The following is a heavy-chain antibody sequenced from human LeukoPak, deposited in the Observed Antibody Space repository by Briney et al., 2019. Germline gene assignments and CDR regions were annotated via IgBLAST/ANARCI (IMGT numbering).Heavy chain of an antibody. CDR1: GYSLTSYW. Sequence: GESLKISCKGSGYSLTSYWIGWVRQFPGKGLEWMGIIFPGDSDTRYSPSFQGQVTISTDKSISTAYLQWSSLKASDTAMYYCATSTGRTIGGVIVTDYYDGMDVWGQGTPVTVSS. CDR2: IFPGDSDT. J-gene: IGHJ6*02. D-gene: IGHD3-16*02. V-gene: IGHV5-51*01. CDR3: ATSTGRTIGGVIVTDYYDGMDV.